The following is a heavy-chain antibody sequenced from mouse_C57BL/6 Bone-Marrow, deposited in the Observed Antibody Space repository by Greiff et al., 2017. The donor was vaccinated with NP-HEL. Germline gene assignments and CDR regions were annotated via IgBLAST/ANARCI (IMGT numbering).Heavy chain of an antibody. J-gene: IGHJ2*01. Sequence: EVQLVESGGDLVKPGGSLKLSCAASGFTFSSYGMSWVRQTPDKRLEWVATISSGGSYTFYPDSVKGRFTISRDNAKNTLYLQMSSLKSEDTARYYCAAGSPDYFDYWGQGTTLTVSS. CDR3: AAGSPDYFDY. V-gene: IGHV5-6*01. CDR2: ISSGGSYT. CDR1: GFTFSSYG.